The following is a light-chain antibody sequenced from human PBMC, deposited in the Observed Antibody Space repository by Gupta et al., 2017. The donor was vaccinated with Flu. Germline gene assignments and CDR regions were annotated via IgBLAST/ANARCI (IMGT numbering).Light chain of an antibody. J-gene: IGLJ3*02. V-gene: IGLV3-21*02. CDR1: NIGSKS. CDR3: QVWDGSSDHQGV. CDR2: DDG. Sequence: SYVLTQPPSVSVAPGQTASITCGGTNIGSKSVHWYQQKPGQAPVVVVYDDGDRPSGIPERFSGSNSGHTATLTISRVEAGDEADYYCQVWDGSSDHQGVVGGGNKLSVL.